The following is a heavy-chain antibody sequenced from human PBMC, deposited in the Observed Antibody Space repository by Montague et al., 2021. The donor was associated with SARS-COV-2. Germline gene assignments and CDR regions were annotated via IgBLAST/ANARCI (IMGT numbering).Heavy chain of an antibody. CDR1: GEPISGSF. CDR3: AGGVVAAPPVVDY. J-gene: IGHJ4*02. D-gene: IGHD2-15*01. Sequence: SETLSLTCSVSGEPISGSFWNWIRQPAGTGLEWIGRIYACGGTDXNPSLESRVTMSVDTSKNQFSLKVNSVTAADTAMYYCAGGVVAAPPVVDYWVRGTRVTVSS. V-gene: IGHV4-4*07. CDR2: IYACGGT.